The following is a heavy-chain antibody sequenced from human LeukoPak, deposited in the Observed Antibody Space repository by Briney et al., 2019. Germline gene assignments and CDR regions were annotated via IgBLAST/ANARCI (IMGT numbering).Heavy chain of an antibody. CDR2: ISGDGGST. D-gene: IGHD2-2*01. V-gene: IGHV3-23*01. CDR3: AKASPGYHNFDY. Sequence: GGSLRLSCAASGFTFDDHVMQWVRQAPGKGLQWVSLISGDGGSTYYADSVKGRFTISRDNSKNTLYLQMNSLRAEDTAVYYCAKASPGYHNFDYWGQGTLVTVSS. J-gene: IGHJ4*02. CDR1: GFTFDDHV.